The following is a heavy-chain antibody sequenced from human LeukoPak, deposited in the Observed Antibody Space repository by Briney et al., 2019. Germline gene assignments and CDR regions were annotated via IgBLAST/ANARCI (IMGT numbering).Heavy chain of an antibody. CDR3: AREVYDSSGAADY. V-gene: IGHV1-2*02. CDR1: VYTFTGYY. Sequence: ASVKVSCKASVYTFTGYYMHWVRQAPGQGLEWMGWINPNSGGTNYAQKFQGRVTMTRDTSISTAYMELSRLRSDDTAVYYCAREVYDSSGAADYWGQGPLVTVSS. J-gene: IGHJ4*02. CDR2: INPNSGGT. D-gene: IGHD3-22*01.